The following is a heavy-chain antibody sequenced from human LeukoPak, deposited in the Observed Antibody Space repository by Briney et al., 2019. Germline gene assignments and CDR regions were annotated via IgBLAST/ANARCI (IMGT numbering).Heavy chain of an antibody. CDR1: GGSISSSNW. CDR3: GRHAYGDSSAAFDI. J-gene: IGHJ3*02. Sequence: PSGTLSLTCAVSGGSISSSNWWSWVRQPPGKGLEWIGEVYRRGSTSYNPSLKSRVVISIDKSKNQYSLNLNSVTAADTAMYYCGRHAYGDSSAAFDIWGQGTMVIVSS. CDR2: VYRRGST. V-gene: IGHV4-4*02. D-gene: IGHD4-17*01.